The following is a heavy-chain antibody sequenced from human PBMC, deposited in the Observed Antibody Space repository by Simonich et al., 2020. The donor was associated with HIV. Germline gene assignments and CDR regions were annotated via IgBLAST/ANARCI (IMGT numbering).Heavy chain of an antibody. J-gene: IGHJ4*02. V-gene: IGHV4-34*01. D-gene: IGHD5-12*01. CDR3: AGSVADIVAAGFGF. Sequence: VQLQQWGAGLLKPSETLSLTCAVYGGSFSGYYWSWIRHPPGKGLEVIGGINQSGGTNDKPSLKSRVTISVDTSKNQFSLKLSSVTAADTAVYYCAGSVADIVAAGFGFWGQGTLVTVSS. CDR2: INQSGGT. CDR1: GGSFSGYY.